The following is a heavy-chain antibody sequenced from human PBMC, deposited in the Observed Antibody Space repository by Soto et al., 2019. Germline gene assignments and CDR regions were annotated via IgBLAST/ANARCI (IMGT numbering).Heavy chain of an antibody. J-gene: IGHJ6*02. CDR3: GRREPISHHYYRMSV. CDR1: GYSFTSFW. Sequence: PGQPLKNYCIGSGYSFTSFWIAWVRQMPEKGMEWMGIIYAGDSNTRYSPSSQGQVTISADNSISTAYLQWSSLKASDTAVYYCGRREPISHHYYRMSVRAQGSTVTVSS. D-gene: IGHD1-26*01. CDR2: IYAGDSNT. V-gene: IGHV5-51*01.